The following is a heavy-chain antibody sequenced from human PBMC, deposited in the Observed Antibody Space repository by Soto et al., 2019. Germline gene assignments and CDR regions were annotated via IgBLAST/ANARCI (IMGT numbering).Heavy chain of an antibody. CDR3: ARDPPTMLHDIDC. CDR2: TYYRSKWFN. J-gene: IGHJ4*02. Sequence: SQTLSLTCAISGDSVSNNGAAWNWIRQSPSGGLEWLGRTYYRSKWFNDYAVSVKSRITISPDTSKNQFSLQLNAVSPDDTAVYYCARDPPTMLHDIDCRGQGTLVTVSS. CDR1: GDSVSNNGAA. V-gene: IGHV6-1*01. D-gene: IGHD2-15*01.